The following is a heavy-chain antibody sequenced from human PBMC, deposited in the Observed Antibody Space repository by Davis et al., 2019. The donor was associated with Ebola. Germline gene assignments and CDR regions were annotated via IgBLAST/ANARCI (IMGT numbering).Heavy chain of an antibody. J-gene: IGHJ6*04. CDR2: ISDSGSST. CDR1: GFTFSSYA. Sequence: GESLKISCVGVASGFTFSSYALSWVRQPPGKGLDWVSSISDSGSSTYYADSVKGRFTISRDNSKNTLYLQMNSLRAEDTAVYYCAKGGSGWPSDYHYGMDIWGKGTTVTVSS. CDR3: AKGGSGWPSDYHYGMDI. V-gene: IGHV3-23*01. D-gene: IGHD6-19*01.